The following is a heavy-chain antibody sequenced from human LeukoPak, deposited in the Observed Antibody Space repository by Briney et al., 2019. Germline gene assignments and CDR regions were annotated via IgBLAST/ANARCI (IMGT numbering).Heavy chain of an antibody. CDR1: GFTFDDYG. CDR2: ISWNSGSI. D-gene: IGHD1-1*01. CDR3: AKDISNWNDDVYYYGMDV. V-gene: IGHV3-9*01. J-gene: IGHJ6*02. Sequence: GGSLRLSCAASGFTFDDYGMSWVRQAPGKGLEWVSGISWNSGSIGYADSVKGRFTISRDNAKNSLYLQMNSLRAEDTALYYCAKDISNWNDDVYYYGMDVWGQGTTVTVSS.